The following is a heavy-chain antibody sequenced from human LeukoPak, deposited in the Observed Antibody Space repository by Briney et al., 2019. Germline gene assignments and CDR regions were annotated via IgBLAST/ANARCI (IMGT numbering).Heavy chain of an antibody. V-gene: IGHV4-59*12. CDR3: ARWSYNWNDGSGAFDI. D-gene: IGHD1-20*01. CDR1: GGSISSYY. Sequence: SETLSLTCTVSGGSISSYYWSWIRQPPGKGLEWIAYISDIGSTNYNPSLKSRVTISVDTSKNQFSLKLSSVTAADTAVYYCARWSYNWNDGSGAFDIWGQGTMVTVSS. CDR2: ISDIGST. J-gene: IGHJ3*02.